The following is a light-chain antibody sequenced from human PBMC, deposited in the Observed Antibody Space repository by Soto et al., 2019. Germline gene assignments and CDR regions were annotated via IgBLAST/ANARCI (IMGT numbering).Light chain of an antibody. CDR1: SSNIGSNT. CDR3: AAWDDSLKGV. Sequence: QSVLTQPPSASGTPGQRVTISCSGSSSNIGSNTVNWYQQLPGTAPKLLIYSNNQRPSGVPDRFSGSKSGTSASLAISGLQSEDEADYCCAAWDDSLKGVFGGGTKVTVL. CDR2: SNN. J-gene: IGLJ2*01. V-gene: IGLV1-44*01.